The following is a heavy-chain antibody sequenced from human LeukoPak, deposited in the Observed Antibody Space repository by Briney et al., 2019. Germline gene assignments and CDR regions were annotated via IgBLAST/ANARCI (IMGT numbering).Heavy chain of an antibody. V-gene: IGHV4-39*07. J-gene: IGHJ3*02. CDR2: ISYSGST. D-gene: IGHD2-2*02. Sequence: PPETLSLTCVVSGGSTSSSYYYGGWIRQPPGKGLEWIASISYSGSTFYNPSLKSRVTISVDTSRNQFSLKLTSVTAADSAVYFCARLDCSSTSCYTFTNSFDMWGQGTMVTVSS. CDR1: GGSTSSSYYY. CDR3: ARLDCSSTSCYTFTNSFDM.